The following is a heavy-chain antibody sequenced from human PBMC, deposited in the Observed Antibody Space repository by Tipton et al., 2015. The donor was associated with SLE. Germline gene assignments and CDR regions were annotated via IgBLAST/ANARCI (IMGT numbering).Heavy chain of an antibody. J-gene: IGHJ4*02. D-gene: IGHD3-22*01. CDR1: GYTFTGYY. Sequence: QSGAEVKKPGASVKVSCKASGYTFTGYYMHWVRQAPGQGFEWMGWINPNSGGTNYAQKFQGRVTMTRDTSISTAYMELSRLRSDDTAVYYCARDVRDYYDSSGRRDCWGQGTLVTVSS. V-gene: IGHV1-2*02. CDR2: INPNSGGT. CDR3: ARDVRDYYDSSGRRDC.